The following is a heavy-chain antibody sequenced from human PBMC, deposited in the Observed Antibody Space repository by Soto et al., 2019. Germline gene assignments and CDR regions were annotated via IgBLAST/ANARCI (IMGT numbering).Heavy chain of an antibody. J-gene: IGHJ4*02. Sequence: GGSLRLSCVASEFTFNSYAMSWVRQAPGMGLEWVSSIIGSGAITYYADSVKGRFTISRDNSKSALYLQMNSLRVEDTALYYCAKDARDTGGNSGIDYWGQGTLVTVSS. CDR1: EFTFNSYA. CDR3: AKDARDTGGNSGIDY. D-gene: IGHD2-21*02. V-gene: IGHV3-23*01. CDR2: IIGSGAIT.